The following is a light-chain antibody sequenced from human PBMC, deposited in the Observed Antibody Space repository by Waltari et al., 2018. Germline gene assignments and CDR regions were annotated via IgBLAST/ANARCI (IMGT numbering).Light chain of an antibody. Sequence: QSVLTQPPSASGTPGQMATISCSGSTSNIGHNPVNWYQQLPGTAPKVLIYNDNERPWGVPDRFSGSKSGPSASLAISGLQSDDEADYYCASRDDSLNVWVFGGGTKVTVL. V-gene: IGLV1-44*01. J-gene: IGLJ3*02. CDR3: ASRDDSLNVWV. CDR2: NDN. CDR1: TSNIGHNP.